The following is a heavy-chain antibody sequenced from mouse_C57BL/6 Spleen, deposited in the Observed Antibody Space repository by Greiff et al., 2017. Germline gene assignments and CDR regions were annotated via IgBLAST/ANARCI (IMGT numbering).Heavy chain of an antibody. CDR2: INPSSGYT. V-gene: IGHV1-7*01. CDR1: GYTFTSYW. J-gene: IGHJ1*03. D-gene: IGHD2-4*01. Sequence: QVQLKQSGAELVKPGASVKLSCTASGYTFTSYWMHWVKQRPGQGLEWIGYINPSSGYTKSNQKFKHKATLTADKSSSTAYMQLSSLTYEDSAVYYCATYDYGGEDWYFDVWGTGTTVTVSS. CDR3: ATYDYGGEDWYFDV.